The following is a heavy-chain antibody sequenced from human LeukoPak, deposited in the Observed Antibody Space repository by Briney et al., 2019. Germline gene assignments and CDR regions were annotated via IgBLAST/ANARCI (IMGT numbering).Heavy chain of an antibody. J-gene: IGHJ4*02. V-gene: IGHV3-48*03. CDR3: ARGSSGWYLYYFDY. Sequence: PGGTLRLFCAASGFTFSSYEMNWVRQAPGKGLEWVSYISSSVSTIYYADSVKGRFTISRDNAKNSLYLQMTSLRAEDTAVYYCARGSSGWYLYYFDYCGQGTLVTVSS. D-gene: IGHD6-19*01. CDR2: ISSSVSTI. CDR1: GFTFSSYE.